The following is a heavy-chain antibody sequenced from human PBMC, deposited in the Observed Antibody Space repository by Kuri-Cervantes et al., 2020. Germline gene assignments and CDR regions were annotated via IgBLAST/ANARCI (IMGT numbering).Heavy chain of an antibody. J-gene: IGHJ4*02. V-gene: IGHV4-61*01. D-gene: IGHD2-21*01. CDR1: GGSVSSGSYY. CDR3: ARVFRPLLGPLLGGYFDY. CDR2: IYYSGST. Sequence: ESLKISCTVSGGSVSSGSYYWSWIRQPPGKGLEWIGYIYYSGSTNYNPSLKSRVTISVDTSKNQFSLKLSSVTAADTAVYYCARVFRPLLGPLLGGYFDYWGQGTLVTVSS.